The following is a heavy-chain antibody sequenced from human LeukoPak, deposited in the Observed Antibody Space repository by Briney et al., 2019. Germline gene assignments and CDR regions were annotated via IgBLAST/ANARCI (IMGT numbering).Heavy chain of an antibody. D-gene: IGHD3-3*01. CDR2: IIPIFGTA. V-gene: IGHV1-69*06. J-gene: IGHJ6*03. Sequence: GASVKVSCKASGGTFSSYAISWVRQAPGQGLEWMGGIIPIFGTANYAQKFQGRVTITADKSTSTAYMELSSLRSDDTAVYYCARVPLMIFGVGNYYYYYMDVWGKGTTVTVSS. CDR1: GGTFSSYA. CDR3: ARVPLMIFGVGNYYYYYMDV.